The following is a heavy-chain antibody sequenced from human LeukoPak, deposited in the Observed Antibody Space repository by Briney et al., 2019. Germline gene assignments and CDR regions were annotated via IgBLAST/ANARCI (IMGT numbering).Heavy chain of an antibody. V-gene: IGHV3-23*01. CDR3: AKVPGGTKWELYFDY. CDR1: RFTFSSYA. Sequence: GGSLRLSCAASRFTFSSYAMSWVRQAPGKGLEWVSAISGSGGSTYYADSVKGRFTISRDNSKNTLYLQMNSLRAEDTAVYYCAKVPGGTKWELYFDYWGQGTLVTVSS. J-gene: IGHJ4*02. CDR2: ISGSGGST. D-gene: IGHD1-26*01.